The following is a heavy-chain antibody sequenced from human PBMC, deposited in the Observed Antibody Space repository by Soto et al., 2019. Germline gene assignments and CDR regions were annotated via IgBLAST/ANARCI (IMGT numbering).Heavy chain of an antibody. V-gene: IGHV4-31*03. CDR2: IYYSGGT. Sequence: QVQLQESGPGLVKPSQTLSLTCTVSGGSISRGGYYWSWLRQHPGKGLEGIGYIYYSGGTHYNPPLKSRVTISVDTSENQFSLRLSSVTAADTAVYYCARKDSGYADYMDVWGKGTTVTVSS. J-gene: IGHJ6*03. CDR1: GGSISRGGYY. CDR3: ARKDSGYADYMDV. D-gene: IGHD5-12*01.